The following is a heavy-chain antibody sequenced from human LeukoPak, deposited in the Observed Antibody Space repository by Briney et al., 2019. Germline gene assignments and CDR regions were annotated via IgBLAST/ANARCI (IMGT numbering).Heavy chain of an antibody. Sequence: GGSLRLSCAASGFTFSSYSMNWVRQAPGKGLEWVSYISSSSSTIYYADSVKGRFTISRDNAKNSLYLQMNSLRAEDTAVYYCARLGSSDSGGYYHWFDPWGQGTLVTVSS. D-gene: IGHD3-22*01. CDR1: GFTFSSYS. V-gene: IGHV3-48*01. CDR3: ARLGSSDSGGYYHWFDP. CDR2: ISSSSSTI. J-gene: IGHJ5*02.